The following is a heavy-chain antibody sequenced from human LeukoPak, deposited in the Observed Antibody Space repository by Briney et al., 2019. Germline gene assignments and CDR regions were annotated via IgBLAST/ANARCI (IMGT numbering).Heavy chain of an antibody. CDR1: GGSFSGYY. CDR2: INHSGST. CDR3: ARGRVLYYFDY. J-gene: IGHJ4*02. Sequence: PSETLSLTCAVYGGSFSGYYWSWIRQPPGKGLEWIGEINHSGSTNYNPPLKSRVTISVDTSKNQFSLKLSSVTAADTAVYYCARGRVLYYFDYWGQGTLVTVSS. V-gene: IGHV4-34*01. D-gene: IGHD3-10*01.